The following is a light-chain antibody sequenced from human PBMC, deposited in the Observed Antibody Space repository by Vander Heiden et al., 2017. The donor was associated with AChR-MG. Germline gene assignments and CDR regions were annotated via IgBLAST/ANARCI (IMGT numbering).Light chain of an antibody. V-gene: IGLV3-21*04. Sequence: SYVLTQPPSVSVAPGKTARITCGGNNIGSQRGHWYQQKPGQAPVLVIYYDSDRPSGIPGRFSGSNSGNTATLTISRVEAGDEADYYCQVWDSSSDHPVFGTGTKVTVL. CDR3: QVWDSSSDHPV. CDR2: YDS. J-gene: IGLJ1*01. CDR1: NIGSQR.